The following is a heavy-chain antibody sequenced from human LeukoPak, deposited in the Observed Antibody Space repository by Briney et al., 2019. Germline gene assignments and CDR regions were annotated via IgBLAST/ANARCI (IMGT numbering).Heavy chain of an antibody. J-gene: IGHJ4*02. Sequence: GESLRLSCAASGFPFSTCTVSWVRQAPGKGLQWVSSIIGGDATIYYADSVKGRFTISRDISKNTLYLQMNSLRAEDTAIYYCAKGASPFDYLGQGTLVTVSS. CDR3: AKGASPFDY. CDR2: IIGGDATI. V-gene: IGHV3-23*01. CDR1: GFPFSTCT.